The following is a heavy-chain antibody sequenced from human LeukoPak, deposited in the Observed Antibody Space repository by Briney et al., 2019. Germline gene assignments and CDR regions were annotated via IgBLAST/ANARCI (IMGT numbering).Heavy chain of an antibody. D-gene: IGHD2-2*01. V-gene: IGHV3-30*02. CDR1: GFTFSSYA. J-gene: IGHJ4*02. CDR3: AKGHCSSTSCYGTGFDY. CDR2: IRYDGSNK. Sequence: GGSLRLSCAASGFTFSSYAMHWVRQAPGKGLEWVAFIRYDGSNKYYADSVKGRFTLSRDNSKNTLYLQMNSLRAEDTAVYYCAKGHCSSTSCYGTGFDYWGQGTLVTVSS.